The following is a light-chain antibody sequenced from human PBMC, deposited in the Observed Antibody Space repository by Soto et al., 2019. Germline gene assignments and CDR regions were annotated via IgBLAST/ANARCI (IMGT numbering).Light chain of an antibody. CDR1: QSVLYSSNNKNF. V-gene: IGKV4-1*01. CDR2: DVS. CDR3: QQRSNWPRT. Sequence: IVMTQSPDSLAVSLVERATINFKSGQSVLYSSNNKNFLAWYQQKPGQPPRLLIYDVSNRATGIPARFSGSGSGTDFTLTISSLEPEDFAVYYCQQRSNWPRTFGQGTKVDI. J-gene: IGKJ1*01.